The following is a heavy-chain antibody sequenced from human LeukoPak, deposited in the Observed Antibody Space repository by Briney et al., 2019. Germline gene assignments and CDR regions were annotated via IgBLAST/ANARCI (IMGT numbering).Heavy chain of an antibody. Sequence: GGSLRLSSAASGFTFSSYEMNWVRQAPGKGLEWVSYISSSGSTIYYADSVKGRFTISRDNAKNSLYLQMNSLRAEDTAVYYCARDWAPYDSSGYYDYWGQGTLVTVSS. D-gene: IGHD3-22*01. CDR1: GFTFSSYE. CDR2: ISSSGSTI. CDR3: ARDWAPYDSSGYYDY. J-gene: IGHJ4*02. V-gene: IGHV3-48*03.